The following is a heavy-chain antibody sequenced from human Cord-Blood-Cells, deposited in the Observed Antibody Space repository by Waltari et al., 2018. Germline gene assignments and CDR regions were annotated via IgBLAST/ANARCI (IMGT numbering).Heavy chain of an antibody. Sequence: QVQLVESGGGVVQPGRSLRLYCAASGFTFSSYGMHWVRPAPGKGLEWVAVISYDGSNKYYADSVKGRFTISRDNSKNTLYLQMNSLRAEDTAVYYCARGDQYCSGGSCYYFDYWGQGTLVTVSS. D-gene: IGHD2-15*01. CDR3: ARGDQYCSGGSCYYFDY. V-gene: IGHV3-30*03. CDR1: GFTFSSYG. CDR2: ISYDGSNK. J-gene: IGHJ4*02.